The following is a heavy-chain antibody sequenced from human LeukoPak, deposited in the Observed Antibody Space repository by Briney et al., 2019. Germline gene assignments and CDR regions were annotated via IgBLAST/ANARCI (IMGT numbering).Heavy chain of an antibody. CDR1: GYSLTSYW. D-gene: IGHD6-19*01. Sequence: GESLKISCKGSGYSLTSYWISWVRQMPGKGLEWMGRIDPSDSYTNYSPSFQGHVTISADKSISTAYLQWSSLKASDTAMYYCASWGIAVAGPFDYWGQGTLVTVSS. CDR3: ASWGIAVAGPFDY. V-gene: IGHV5-10-1*01. J-gene: IGHJ4*02. CDR2: IDPSDSYT.